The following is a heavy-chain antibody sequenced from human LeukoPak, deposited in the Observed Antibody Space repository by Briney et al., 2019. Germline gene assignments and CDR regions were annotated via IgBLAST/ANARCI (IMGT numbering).Heavy chain of an antibody. J-gene: IGHJ4*02. V-gene: IGHV3-11*06. CDR3: ARDGIATDYYFDY. CDR1: GFTFSDYY. Sequence: PGGSLRLSCAASGFTFSDYYMSWIRQAPGKGLEWVSYISSSSSYTNYADSVKGRFTISRDNAKNSLYLQMNSLRAEDTAVYYCARDGIATDYYFDYWGQGTLVTVSS. D-gene: IGHD6-13*01. CDR2: ISSSSSYT.